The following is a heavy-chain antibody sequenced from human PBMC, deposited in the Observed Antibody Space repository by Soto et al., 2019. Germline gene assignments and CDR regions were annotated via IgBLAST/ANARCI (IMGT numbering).Heavy chain of an antibody. D-gene: IGHD3-3*01. CDR1: GYTFTSYD. CDR3: ARGGFWSGYYGGGYYYYMDV. Sequence: GASVKVSCKASGYTFTSYDINWVRQATGQGLEWMGWMNPNSGNTGYAQKFQGRVTMTRNTSISTAYMELSSLRSEDTAVYYCARGGFWSGYYGGGYYYYMDVWGKGTTVTVS. J-gene: IGHJ6*03. CDR2: MNPNSGNT. V-gene: IGHV1-8*01.